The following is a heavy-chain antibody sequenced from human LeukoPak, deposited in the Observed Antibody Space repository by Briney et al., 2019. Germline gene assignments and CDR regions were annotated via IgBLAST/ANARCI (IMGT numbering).Heavy chain of an antibody. J-gene: IGHJ4*02. Sequence: SETLSLTCTVSGGSIKSYYWGWIRQPPGKGLEWIGYIYSTGSTNYNPSLKSRVTISVDTSKNQVSLKLNSVTAADTAVYFCARGPDVSFRCTYGLWGQGTLVTVSS. V-gene: IGHV4-59*01. D-gene: IGHD2/OR15-2a*01. CDR2: IYSTGST. CDR1: GGSIKSYY. CDR3: ARGPDVSFRCTYGL.